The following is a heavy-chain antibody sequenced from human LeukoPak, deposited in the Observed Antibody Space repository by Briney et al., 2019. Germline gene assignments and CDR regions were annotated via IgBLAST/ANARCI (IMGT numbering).Heavy chain of an antibody. D-gene: IGHD3-10*01. Sequence: PGGSLRLSCAASGFTFNRYALTWVRQAPGKGLEWISLVSSGGDSYYTNSVKGRFTISRDNAKNSLYLQMNSLRAEDTAVYYCASGMITMVRGVTLQYFDYWGQGTLVTVSS. V-gene: IGHV3-21*01. J-gene: IGHJ4*02. CDR3: ASGMITMVRGVTLQYFDY. CDR1: GFTFNRYA. CDR2: VSSGGDS.